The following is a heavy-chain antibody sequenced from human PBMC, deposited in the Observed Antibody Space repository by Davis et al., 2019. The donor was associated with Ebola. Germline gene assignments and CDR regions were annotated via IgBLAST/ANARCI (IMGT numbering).Heavy chain of an antibody. CDR2: INHIGYEK. D-gene: IGHD3-16*01. J-gene: IGHJ4*02. Sequence: GESLKISCEVFGYSFRNDWMAWFRQAPGKGLEWVANINHIGYEKHYGDSVKGRFTISRDNAKNSVYLQMDSLRVEDTAVYYCSRDLSPSDVWRRYFEFWGQGTLVTVSS. CDR1: GYSFRNDW. CDR3: SRDLSPSDVWRRYFEF. V-gene: IGHV3-7*03.